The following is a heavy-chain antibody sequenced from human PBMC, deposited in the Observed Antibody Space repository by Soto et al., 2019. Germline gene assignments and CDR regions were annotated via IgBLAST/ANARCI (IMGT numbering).Heavy chain of an antibody. D-gene: IGHD2-21*01. Sequence: QVQLVESGGGVVQPGRSLRLSCAAARFTFSNYGMHWVRQAPGKGLEWVAVIWYDGSNINYADSVKGRFTISRDNSKNSLYLQMNSLRAEDTAVYYCARDGANTYLPDYWGQGTLVTVSS. V-gene: IGHV3-33*01. CDR2: IWYDGSNI. CDR1: RFTFSNYG. CDR3: ARDGANTYLPDY. J-gene: IGHJ4*02.